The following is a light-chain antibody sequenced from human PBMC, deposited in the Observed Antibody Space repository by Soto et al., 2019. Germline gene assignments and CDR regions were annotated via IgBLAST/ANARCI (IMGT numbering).Light chain of an antibody. CDR3: QQYNSFSWT. CDR1: QSITIW. V-gene: IGKV1-5*01. Sequence: DIQMTQSPSTLSASVGDSVTITRRASQSITIWLAWYQQKPGKAPKLLIYDASSLEGGVPSRFSGSGSGTEFNLTISGLQTDDFATYYCQQYNSFSWTFGQGTKVDIK. CDR2: DAS. J-gene: IGKJ1*01.